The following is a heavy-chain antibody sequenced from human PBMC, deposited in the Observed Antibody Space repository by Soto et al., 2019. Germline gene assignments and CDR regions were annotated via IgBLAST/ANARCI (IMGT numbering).Heavy chain of an antibody. CDR1: GGSVSSGSYY. CDR3: ASGGVIAAH. V-gene: IGHV4-61*01. Sequence: QVQLQESGPGLVKPSETLSLTCTVSGGSVSSGSYYWSWIRQPPGKGLEWIGYIYYSGSTNYNPSLKSRVTISVDTSKNQFSLKLSSVTAPDTAVYYYASGGVIAAHWGQGTLVTVSS. D-gene: IGHD6-13*01. J-gene: IGHJ4*02. CDR2: IYYSGST.